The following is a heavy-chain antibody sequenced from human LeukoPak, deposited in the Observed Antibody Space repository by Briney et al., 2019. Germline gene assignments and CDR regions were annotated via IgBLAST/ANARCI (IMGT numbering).Heavy chain of an antibody. CDR3: AKGSEDTAMVDFDY. D-gene: IGHD5-18*01. Sequence: GASLRLSCAASGFTFSSYAMSWVRQAPGKGLKWVSAISGSGGSTYYADSVKGRFTISRDNSKNTLYLQMNSLRAEDTAVYYCAKGSEDTAMVDFDYWGQGTLVIVSS. CDR1: GFTFSSYA. CDR2: ISGSGGST. J-gene: IGHJ4*02. V-gene: IGHV3-23*01.